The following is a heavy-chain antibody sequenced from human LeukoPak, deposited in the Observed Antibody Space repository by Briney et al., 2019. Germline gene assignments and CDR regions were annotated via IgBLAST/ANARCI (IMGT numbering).Heavy chain of an antibody. D-gene: IGHD6-13*01. CDR3: ATESPGYSSSCLDY. CDR2: INPNSGGT. Sequence: ASVKVSCKASGYTFTGYYMHWVRQAPGQGLEWMGWINPNSGGTNYAQKFQGRVTMTRDTSISTAYMELSRLRSDDTAVYYCATESPGYSSSCLDYWGQGTLDTVSS. J-gene: IGHJ4*02. V-gene: IGHV1-2*02. CDR1: GYTFTGYY.